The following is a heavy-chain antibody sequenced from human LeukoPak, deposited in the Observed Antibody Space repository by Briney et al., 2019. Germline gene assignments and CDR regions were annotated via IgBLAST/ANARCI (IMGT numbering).Heavy chain of an antibody. CDR2: ISYSGST. CDR1: GVSISSGGYY. J-gene: IGHJ4*02. V-gene: IGHV4-31*03. Sequence: SQTLSLTCTVSGVSISSGGYYWDWIRRHPGTGLEWIGYISYSGSTSYNPSLKSRITMSVDTSTNQFSLKLGAVTAADTAVYYCALHRYSGINIYWGQGTLVTVSS. D-gene: IGHD1-26*01. CDR3: ALHRYSGINIY.